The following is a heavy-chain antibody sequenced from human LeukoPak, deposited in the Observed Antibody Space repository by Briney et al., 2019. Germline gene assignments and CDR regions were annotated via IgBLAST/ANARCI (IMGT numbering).Heavy chain of an antibody. CDR3: ARDRTIFGVVTFDY. CDR1: GFTFSSYW. Sequence: QPGRSLRLSCAASGFTFSSYWMSWVRQAPGKGLEWVANIKQDGSEKYYVDSVKGRFTISRDNAKNSLYLQMNSLRAEDTAVYYCARDRTIFGVVTFDYWGQGTLVTVSS. D-gene: IGHD3-3*01. V-gene: IGHV3-7*01. J-gene: IGHJ4*02. CDR2: IKQDGSEK.